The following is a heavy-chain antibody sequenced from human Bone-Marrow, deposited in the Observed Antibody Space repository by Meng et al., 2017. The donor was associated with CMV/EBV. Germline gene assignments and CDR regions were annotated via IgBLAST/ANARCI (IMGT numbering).Heavy chain of an antibody. CDR1: GYTFIGYG. CDR2: ISSYNGNT. Sequence: ASVKVSCKASGYTFIGYGISWVRQAPGQGLEWMGWISSYNGNTKYPQKLQGRVTMTTDTSTNTTYMDLRSLRSDDTAVYYCARAGVRFLEWLLLPNYGIDVWGQGTTVTVSS. J-gene: IGHJ6*02. CDR3: ARAGVRFLEWLLLPNYGIDV. V-gene: IGHV1-18*01. D-gene: IGHD3-3*01.